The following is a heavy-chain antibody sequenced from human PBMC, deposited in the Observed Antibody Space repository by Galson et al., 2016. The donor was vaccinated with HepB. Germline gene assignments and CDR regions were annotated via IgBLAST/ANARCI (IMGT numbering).Heavy chain of an antibody. J-gene: IGHJ5*02. V-gene: IGHV3-53*01. CDR1: GFAVSSNF. CDR2: IYSGGGT. Sequence: SLRLSCAASGFAVSSNFLTWVRQAPGKGLEWVSLIYSGGGTNYADSVKGRFTISRDNSNNTLYLQMNSLRVDDTAVYYCARGGASGAGGSWGQGTLVTVSS. CDR3: ARGGASGAGGS. D-gene: IGHD1-26*01.